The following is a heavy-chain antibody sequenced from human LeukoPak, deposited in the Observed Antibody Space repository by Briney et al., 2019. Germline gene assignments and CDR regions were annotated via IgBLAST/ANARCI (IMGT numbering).Heavy chain of an antibody. J-gene: IGHJ4*02. V-gene: IGHV1-18*01. Sequence: VASVRVSCTASGYTFTSYGISWVRQAPGQGLEWMGWISAYNGNTNYAQKLQGRVTMTTDTSTSTAYMELRSLRSDDTAVYYCERGTYYYDSSGQLPHDYWGQGTLVTVSS. CDR3: ERGTYYYDSSGQLPHDY. CDR2: ISAYNGNT. CDR1: GYTFTSYG. D-gene: IGHD3-22*01.